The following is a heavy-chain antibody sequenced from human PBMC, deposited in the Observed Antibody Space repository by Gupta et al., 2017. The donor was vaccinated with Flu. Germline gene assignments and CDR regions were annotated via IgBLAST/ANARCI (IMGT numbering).Heavy chain of an antibody. V-gene: IGHV3-64*01. CDR1: GFTFSSYA. Sequence: EVQLVESGGGLVQPGGCLRLACAASGFTFSSYAMHWVRQAPGKGLEYVSVISSNGGSTYYANSVKGRFTISRDNSKNTLYLQMGSLRAEDMAVYYCARVSKLDSQGFDIWGQGTMVTVSS. CDR3: ARVSKLDSQGFDI. J-gene: IGHJ3*02. CDR2: ISSNGGST. D-gene: IGHD4-4*01.